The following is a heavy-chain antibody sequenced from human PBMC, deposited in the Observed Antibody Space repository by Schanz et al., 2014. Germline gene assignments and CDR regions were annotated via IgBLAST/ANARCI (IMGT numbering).Heavy chain of an antibody. CDR1: GITFSTYV. J-gene: IGHJ4*02. Sequence: QVQLVQSGAEVKKPGASVKVSCKASGITFSTYVVVCVRQAPGQGLEWLGWISGSNGNTNYTQKFQGRVTMTIDPYTSTAYMELRSLRSDDTAVFYCARDQSPYTNSSDVRYFDYWGQGSLVTVSS. CDR2: ISGSNGNT. D-gene: IGHD6-6*01. CDR3: ARDQSPYTNSSDVRYFDY. V-gene: IGHV1-18*01.